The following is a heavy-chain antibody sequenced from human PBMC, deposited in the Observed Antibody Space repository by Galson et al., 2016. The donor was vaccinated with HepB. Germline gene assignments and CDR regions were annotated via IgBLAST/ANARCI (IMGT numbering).Heavy chain of an antibody. CDR1: GYTFSGYY. CDR2: INPNSGDT. J-gene: IGHJ6*02. CDR3: ARGLSRDGYSFQPWRRSYHFYGMDG. Sequence: SVKVSCKASGYTFSGYYMNWVRQAPGQGLEWMGWINPNSGDTNYAKKFQGWVTMTRDTSTSTAYMELSRLRTNDTAVYYCARGLSRDGYSFQPWRRSYHFYGMDGWGQGTTVTVSS. D-gene: IGHD5-24*01. V-gene: IGHV1-2*04.